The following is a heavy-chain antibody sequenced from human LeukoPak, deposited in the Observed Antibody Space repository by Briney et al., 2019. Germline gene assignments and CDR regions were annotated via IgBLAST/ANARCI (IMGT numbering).Heavy chain of an antibody. V-gene: IGHV4-34*01. CDR1: GGSFSDYY. D-gene: IGHD3-10*01. CDR3: ARGDQRFGSGTVNFYYFYMDV. Sequence: SETLSLTCTVYGGSFSDYYWSWIRQPPGKGLEWIGEINHHGSTNYNPSLKSRHTISVATSKNQFSLNLSSVTAADTAVYYCARGDQRFGSGTVNFYYFYMDVWGKGTTVTVSS. CDR2: INHHGST. J-gene: IGHJ6*03.